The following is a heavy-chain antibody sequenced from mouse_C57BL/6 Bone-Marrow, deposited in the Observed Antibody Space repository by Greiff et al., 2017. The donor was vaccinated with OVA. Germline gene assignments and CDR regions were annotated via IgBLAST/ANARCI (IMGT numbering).Heavy chain of an antibody. CDR1: GYTFTSYW. D-gene: IGHD1-1*01. CDR3: ARHYYGSKDFDY. CDR2: IYPGSGST. V-gene: IGHV1-55*01. J-gene: IGHJ2*01. Sequence: QVQLKQPGAELVKPGASVKMSCKASGYTFTSYWITWVKQRPGQGLEWIGDIYPGSGSTNYNEKFKSKGTMTVDTSSSTAYMQLSSLTSEDSAVYYYARHYYGSKDFDYWGQGTTLTVSS.